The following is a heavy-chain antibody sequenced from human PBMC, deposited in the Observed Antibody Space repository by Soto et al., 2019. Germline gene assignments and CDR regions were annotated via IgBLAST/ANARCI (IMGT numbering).Heavy chain of an antibody. CDR1: GFTFNNYW. CDR2: IKQDGSEK. Sequence: GGSLRLSCTASGFTFNNYWMSWVRQTPGKGLEWVANIKQDGSEKDYVGSLKGRFTISRDNAKNSVYLQLNSLRGEDTAIYYCARIGYSSSSFDYWGQGTLVTVSS. D-gene: IGHD6-6*01. J-gene: IGHJ4*02. V-gene: IGHV3-7*03. CDR3: ARIGYSSSSFDY.